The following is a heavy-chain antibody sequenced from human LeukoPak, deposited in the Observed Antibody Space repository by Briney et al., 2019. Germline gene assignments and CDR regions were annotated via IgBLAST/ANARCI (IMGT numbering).Heavy chain of an antibody. CDR3: ARGTEWFGEFSFDY. V-gene: IGHV4-39*07. D-gene: IGHD3-10*01. Sequence: SETLSLTCTVSGISISSYYWGWIRQPPGKGLEWIGSIYYSGSTYYNPSLKSRVTISVDTSKNQFSLKLSSVTAADTAVYYCARGTEWFGEFSFDYWGQGTLVTVSS. CDR1: GISISSYY. CDR2: IYYSGST. J-gene: IGHJ4*02.